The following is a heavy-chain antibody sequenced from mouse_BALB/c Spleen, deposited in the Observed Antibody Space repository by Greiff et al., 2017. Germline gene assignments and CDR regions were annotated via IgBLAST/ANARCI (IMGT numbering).Heavy chain of an antibody. D-gene: IGHD2-12*01. Sequence: EVQLQQSGPELVKPGASVKISCKASGYSFTGYFMNWVMQSPGQSLEWIGRINPYNGDTFYNQKFKGKATLTVDKSSSTAHMELRSLASEDSAVYYCACYDYAMDYWGQGTSVTVSS. V-gene: IGHV1-20*02. CDR1: GYSFTGYF. CDR3: ACYDYAMDY. CDR2: INPYNGDT. J-gene: IGHJ4*01.